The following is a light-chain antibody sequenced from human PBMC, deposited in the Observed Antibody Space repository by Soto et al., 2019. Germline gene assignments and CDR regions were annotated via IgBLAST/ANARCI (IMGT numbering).Light chain of an antibody. J-gene: IGLJ1*01. Sequence: QSVLTQPASVSGSPGQSITISCAGTSSDVGSHPLVSWYQQHPGKAPKLMIYEVTDRPSGVSNRFSGSKSGNTASLTISGLQAEDEAEYYCSSYTNINTRACVFGTGTKLTVL. V-gene: IGLV2-14*02. CDR1: SSDVGSHPL. CDR2: EVT. CDR3: SSYTNINTRACV.